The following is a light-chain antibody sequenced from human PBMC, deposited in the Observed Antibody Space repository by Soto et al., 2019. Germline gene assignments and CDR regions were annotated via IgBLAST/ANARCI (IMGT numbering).Light chain of an antibody. CDR2: DAS. CDR3: QQYNSYWT. J-gene: IGKJ1*01. V-gene: IGKV1-33*01. CDR1: QDISDY. Sequence: DFQMTQSPSSLSASVGDGVTITCQASQDISDYLNWYQQKPGRAPKILIYDASNLQTGVPSRFSGSGSGTEFTLTISSLQPDDFATYYCQQYNSYWTFGQGTKVDIK.